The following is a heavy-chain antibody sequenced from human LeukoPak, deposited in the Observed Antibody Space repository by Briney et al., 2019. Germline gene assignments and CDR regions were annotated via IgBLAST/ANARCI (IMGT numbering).Heavy chain of an antibody. D-gene: IGHD6-19*01. J-gene: IGHJ3*02. V-gene: IGHV1-18*01. CDR2: ISVNTGNT. CDR3: ARDLGQWLVVDAFDI. Sequence: ASVKVSCKASGYTFTSYGITWVRQASGQGLDWMGWISVNTGNTNYAQKFQGRVTMTTDTSTSTAYMEVRSLRSDDTAVYYCARDLGQWLVVDAFDIWGQGTMVTVS. CDR1: GYTFTSYG.